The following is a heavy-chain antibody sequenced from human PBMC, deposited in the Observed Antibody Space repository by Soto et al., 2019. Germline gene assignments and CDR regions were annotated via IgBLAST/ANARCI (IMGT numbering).Heavy chain of an antibody. D-gene: IGHD6-13*01. CDR2: IDGSDGKT. CDR1: GFTFSTSA. V-gene: IGHV3-23*01. J-gene: IGHJ4*02. CDR3: AKEGDKRSGWFGKFDY. Sequence: EVQLLETGGGLVQPGGSLRLSCVASGFTFSTSAMNWVRQAPGKGLEWVSGIDGSDGKTYSAASVNGRFTISRDTSKGTLYLQMNGLSVEDTARYYWAKEGDKRSGWFGKFDYWGQGALGTVSS.